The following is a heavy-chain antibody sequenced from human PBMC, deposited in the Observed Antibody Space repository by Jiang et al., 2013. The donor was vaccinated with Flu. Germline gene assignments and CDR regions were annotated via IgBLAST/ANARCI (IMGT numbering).Heavy chain of an antibody. Sequence: WSWIRQPPREGGVEWIGEINHSGSTNYNPSLKSRVTISVDTSKNQFSLKLSSVTAADTAVYYCASGQYYYDSSGFDYWGQGTLVTVSS. D-gene: IGHD3-22*01. J-gene: IGHJ4*02. V-gene: IGHV4-34*01. CDR2: INHSGST. CDR3: ASGQYYYDSSGFDY.